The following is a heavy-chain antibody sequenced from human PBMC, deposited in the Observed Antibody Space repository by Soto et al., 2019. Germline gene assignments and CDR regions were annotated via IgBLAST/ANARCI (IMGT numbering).Heavy chain of an antibody. V-gene: IGHV1-18*01. CDR3: ARDSPPPRE. J-gene: IGHJ4*02. CDR1: GYTFTNFG. CDR2: ISAYNGNT. Sequence: ASVKVSCKTSGYTFTNFGLSWVRQAPGQGLEWMGWISAYNGNTNYAQNFQGRVTMTTDTSTSTAYMELRSLRSDDTAVYYCARDSPPPREWGQGTLVTVSS.